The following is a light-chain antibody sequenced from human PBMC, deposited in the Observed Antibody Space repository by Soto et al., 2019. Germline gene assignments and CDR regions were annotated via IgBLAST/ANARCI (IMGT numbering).Light chain of an antibody. CDR2: AAS. CDR1: QSISSW. CDR3: QQSYSTPIT. J-gene: IGKJ5*01. V-gene: IGKV1-39*01. Sequence: IWMTQSPSLLSASTGDRVTITCRASQSISSWLAWYQQKPGKAPKLLIYAASSLQSGVPSRFSGSGSGTDFTLTISSLQPEDFATYYCQQSYSTPITFGQGTLLEIK.